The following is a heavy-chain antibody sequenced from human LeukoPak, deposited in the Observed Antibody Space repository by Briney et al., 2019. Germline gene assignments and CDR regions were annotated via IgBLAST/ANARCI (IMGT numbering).Heavy chain of an antibody. CDR3: VRGYCSSTTCPGGY. D-gene: IGHD2-2*01. CDR2: ISSSSSYI. V-gene: IGHV3-21*01. J-gene: IGHJ4*02. CDR1: GFTFSSYS. Sequence: PGGSLRLSCEASGFTFSSYSMNWVRQAPGKGVEWVSSISSSSSYIYYADSVKGRFTISRDDAKNSLYLQMNSLRAEDTAVYYCVRGYCSSTTCPGGYWGQGTLVTVSS.